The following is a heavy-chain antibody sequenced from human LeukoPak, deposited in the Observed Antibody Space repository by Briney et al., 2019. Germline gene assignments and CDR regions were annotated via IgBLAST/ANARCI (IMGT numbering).Heavy chain of an antibody. J-gene: IGHJ5*02. Sequence: GGSLRLPCAASGFIFSSYSMDWVRQAPGKGLEWVSYISGNSGTIYYADSVKGRFTISRDNARNSLYLQMNSLRDDDTAVYYCAKSYFGGNRGDWFDPWGQGTLVTVSS. CDR1: GFIFSSYS. V-gene: IGHV3-48*02. CDR2: ISGNSGTI. D-gene: IGHD4-23*01. CDR3: AKSYFGGNRGDWFDP.